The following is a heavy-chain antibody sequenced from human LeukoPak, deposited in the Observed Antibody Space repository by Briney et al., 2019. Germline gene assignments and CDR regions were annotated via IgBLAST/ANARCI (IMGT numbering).Heavy chain of an antibody. CDR1: GFTFNSYA. Sequence: GGSLRLSCAASGFTFNSYAMSWVRQAPGKGLEWVANIKEDGSEKYYVDSVKGRFTISRDNAKNSLYLQMKSLRAEDTAVYYCARGESSSFDYWGQGTLVTVSS. CDR2: IKEDGSEK. D-gene: IGHD6-6*01. J-gene: IGHJ4*02. CDR3: ARGESSSFDY. V-gene: IGHV3-7*01.